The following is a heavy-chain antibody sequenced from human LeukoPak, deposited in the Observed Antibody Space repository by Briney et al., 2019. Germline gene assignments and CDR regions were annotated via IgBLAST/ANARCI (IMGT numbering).Heavy chain of an antibody. D-gene: IGHD5-12*01. CDR2: IYYSGST. CDR3: ARGGASGYDSGYYFDY. CDR1: GGSISSYY. Sequence: PSETLSLTCTVSGGSISSYYWSWIRQPPGKGLEWIGYIYYSGSTNYNPSLKSRVTISVDTSKNQFSLKLSSVAAADTAVYYCARGGASGYDSGYYFDYWGQGPLVTVSS. J-gene: IGHJ4*02. V-gene: IGHV4-59*01.